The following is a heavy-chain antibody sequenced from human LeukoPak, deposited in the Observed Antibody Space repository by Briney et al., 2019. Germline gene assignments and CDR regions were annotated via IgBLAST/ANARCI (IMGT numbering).Heavy chain of an antibody. CDR2: IYYSGST. D-gene: IGHD1-26*01. J-gene: IGHJ6*03. Sequence: PSETLSLTCTVSGGSISSYYWSWIRQPPGKGLEWIGYIYYSGSTNYNPSLKSRVTISVDTSKNQFSLKLSSVTAADTAVYYCARGGGSYYYYYYMDVWGKGTTVTNSS. V-gene: IGHV4-59*01. CDR3: ARGGGSYYYYYYMDV. CDR1: GGSISSYY.